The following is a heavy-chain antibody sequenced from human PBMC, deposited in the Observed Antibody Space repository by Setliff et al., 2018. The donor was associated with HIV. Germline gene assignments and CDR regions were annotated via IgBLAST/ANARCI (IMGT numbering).Heavy chain of an antibody. CDR3: ARDVGGLQMATNFDY. Sequence: PSETLSLTCTVSGGSISNYYWAWIRQPAGKGLEWIGRIYSSGSTDYNPSLRSRVTMSADTSNNQFSLRLTSVTAADTAFYYCARDVGGLQMATNFDYWGQGTLVTVSS. CDR1: GGSISNYY. V-gene: IGHV4-4*07. D-gene: IGHD1-26*01. J-gene: IGHJ4*02. CDR2: IYSSGST.